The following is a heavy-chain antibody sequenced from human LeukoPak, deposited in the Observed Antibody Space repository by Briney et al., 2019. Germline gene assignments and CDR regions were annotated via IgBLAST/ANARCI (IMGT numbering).Heavy chain of an antibody. CDR1: GGTFSSYA. Sequence: SVKVSCKASGGTFSSYATSWVRQAPGQGLEWMGRIIPTLGITNYAQKFQGRVTITADESTSTAYMELSSLRSEDTAVYYCARDGSMTTLSPWFDPWGQGTLVTVSS. J-gene: IGHJ5*02. D-gene: IGHD4-11*01. CDR2: IIPTLGIT. CDR3: ARDGSMTTLSPWFDP. V-gene: IGHV1-69*04.